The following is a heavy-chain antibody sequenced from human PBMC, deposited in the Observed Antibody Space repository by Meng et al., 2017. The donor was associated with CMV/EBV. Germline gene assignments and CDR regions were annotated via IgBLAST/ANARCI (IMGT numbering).Heavy chain of an antibody. V-gene: IGHV4-39*07. D-gene: IGHD6-6*01. Sequence: GSLRLSYTVSGGSIYSSTFYWGWIRQPPGKGLEWIGSIYFGGTTYYNPSLKSRVTISIDTSKNQFSLRLSSVTAADTAVYYCARDIGGRRIAARPDYWGQGTLVTVSS. CDR1: GGSIYSSTFY. CDR3: ARDIGGRRIAARPDY. J-gene: IGHJ4*02. CDR2: IYFGGTT.